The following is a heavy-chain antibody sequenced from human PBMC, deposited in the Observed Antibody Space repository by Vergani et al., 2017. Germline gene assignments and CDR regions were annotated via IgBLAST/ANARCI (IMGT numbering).Heavy chain of an antibody. V-gene: IGHV4-59*01. CDR3: ARDHDYSKGHYYYYMDV. D-gene: IGHD4-11*01. Sequence: QVQLQESGPGLVKPSETLSLTCTFSGGSISSYYWSWIRQPPGKGLEWIGYIYYSGSTNYNPSLKSRVTISVDTSKNQFSLKLSSVTAADTAVYYCARDHDYSKGHYYYYMDVWGKGTTVTVSS. CDR2: IYYSGST. CDR1: GGSISSYY. J-gene: IGHJ6*03.